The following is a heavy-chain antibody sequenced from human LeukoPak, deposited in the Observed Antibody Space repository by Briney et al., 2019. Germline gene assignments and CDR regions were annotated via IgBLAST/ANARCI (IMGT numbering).Heavy chain of an antibody. CDR3: VRGGLGLGAFDI. D-gene: IGHD1-26*01. V-gene: IGHV3-21*01. J-gene: IGHJ3*02. Sequence: SGGSLRLSCAASGFTFSNYNMNWVRQAPGKGLEWVSSISSSSSYIYNADSLKGRFTISRDNAKNSLSLQMNSLRAEDTAVYYCVRGGLGLGAFDIWGQGTMVTVSS. CDR2: ISSSSSYI. CDR1: GFTFSNYN.